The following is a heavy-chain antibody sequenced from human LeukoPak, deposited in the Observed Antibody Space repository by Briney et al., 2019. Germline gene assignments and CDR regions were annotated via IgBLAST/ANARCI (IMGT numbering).Heavy chain of an antibody. CDR1: GFTFSSYA. CDR2: ISGSGGST. J-gene: IGHJ6*02. CDR3: AKDDLQYYYYYYGMDV. V-gene: IGHV3-23*01. Sequence: GGSLRLSCAASGFTFSSYAMSWVRQAPGKGLEWVSAISGSGGSTYYADPVKGRFTIYRDNSKNTLYLQMNSLRAEDTAVYYCAKDDLQYYYYYYGMDVWGQGTTVTVSS. D-gene: IGHD4-11*01.